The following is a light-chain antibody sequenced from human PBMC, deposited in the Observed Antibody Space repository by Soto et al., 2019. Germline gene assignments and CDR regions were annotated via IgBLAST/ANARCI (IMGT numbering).Light chain of an antibody. V-gene: IGKV3-11*01. CDR2: EAS. Sequence: EIVLTQSPATLSLSPGERATLSCRASESVSTFLAWYQQKPGQAPRLLTYEASSRATGIPARFSVGGSGTVFTLTISRLEPEDFAVYYCQQRSNWPWTLGQGNKVEI. CDR3: QQRSNWPWT. CDR1: ESVSTF. J-gene: IGKJ1*01.